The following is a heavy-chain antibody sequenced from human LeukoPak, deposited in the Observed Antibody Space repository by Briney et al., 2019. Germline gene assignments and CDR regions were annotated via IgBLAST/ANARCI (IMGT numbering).Heavy chain of an antibody. CDR2: IIPIFGTA. Sequence: ASVKVSRKASGGTFSSYAISWVRQAPGQGLEWMGGIIPIFGTANYAQKFQGRVTITADESTSTAYMELSSLRSEDTAVYYCARDGGPYYYDSSGYTLDYWGQGTLVTVSS. J-gene: IGHJ4*02. CDR3: ARDGGPYYYDSSGYTLDY. D-gene: IGHD3-22*01. V-gene: IGHV1-69*13. CDR1: GGTFSSYA.